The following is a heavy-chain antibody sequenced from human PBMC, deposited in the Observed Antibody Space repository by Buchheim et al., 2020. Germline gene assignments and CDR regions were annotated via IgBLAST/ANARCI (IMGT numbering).Heavy chain of an antibody. CDR3: AREGIAARRLTVRRGRFDP. D-gene: IGHD6-6*01. V-gene: IGHV1-2*02. Sequence: QVQLVQSGAEVKKPGASVKVSCKASGYTFTGYYMHWVRQAPGQGLEWMGWINPNSGGTNYAQKLQGRVTMTRDTSISTAYMELSRLRSDDTAVYYCAREGIAARRLTVRRGRFDPWGQGTL. CDR2: INPNSGGT. J-gene: IGHJ5*02. CDR1: GYTFTGYY.